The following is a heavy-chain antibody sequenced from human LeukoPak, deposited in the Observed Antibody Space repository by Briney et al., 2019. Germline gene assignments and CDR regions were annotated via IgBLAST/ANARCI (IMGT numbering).Heavy chain of an antibody. Sequence: SETLSLTCTVSGGSITSRTYYWGWIRQPPGKGLEWLGSIYYSGDTYYNPSLKSRVTISVDTSKNQFSLKLSSVTAADTAVYYCARVDIVVVPSTKFDYWGQGTLVTVSS. V-gene: IGHV4-39*01. CDR3: ARVDIVVVPSTKFDY. D-gene: IGHD2-2*01. J-gene: IGHJ4*02. CDR1: GGSITSRTYY. CDR2: IYYSGDT.